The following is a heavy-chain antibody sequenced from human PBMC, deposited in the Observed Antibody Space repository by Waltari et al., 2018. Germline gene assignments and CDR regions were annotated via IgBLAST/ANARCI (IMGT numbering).Heavy chain of an antibody. J-gene: IGHJ4*02. CDR2: ISWNSGSI. V-gene: IGHV3-9*01. Sequence: EVQLVESGGGLVQPGRSLRLSCAASGFTFDDYAMHWVRQAPGKGLEWVSGISWNSGSIGYADSVKGRFTISRDNAKNSLYLQMNSLRAEDTALYYCAKAAHAFDYWGQGTLVTVSS. CDR1: GFTFDDYA. CDR3: AKAAHAFDY. D-gene: IGHD6-25*01.